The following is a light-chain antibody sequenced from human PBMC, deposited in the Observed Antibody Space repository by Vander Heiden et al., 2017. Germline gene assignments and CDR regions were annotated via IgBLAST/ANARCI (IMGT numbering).Light chain of an antibody. J-gene: IGLJ2*01. V-gene: IGLV3-21*02. CDR2: DDS. CDR3: QVWDSSSDHVV. CDR1: NIGSKS. Sequence: SYVLTQPPSVPVAPGQTARITCGGNNIGSKSVQWYQQKPGQAPVLVVYDDSDRPSGIPERFSGSNSGNTATLTISRVEAGDEADYYCQVWDSSSDHVVFGGGTKLTVL.